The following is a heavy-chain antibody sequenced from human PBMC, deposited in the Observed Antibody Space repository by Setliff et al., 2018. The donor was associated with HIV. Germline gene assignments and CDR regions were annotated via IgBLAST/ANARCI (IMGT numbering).Heavy chain of an antibody. CDR1: GISINGYY. Sequence: SETLSLTCSVSGISINGYYWSWIRQSPRTRLEWIGYVSSIGNTNYNPSLKSRVTISVDTSKNQFSLQLNSVTAADTAVYFCARTRAPYFFDFWGQG. D-gene: IGHD1-26*01. J-gene: IGHJ4*01. CDR2: VSSIGNT. CDR3: ARTRAPYFFDF. V-gene: IGHV4-4*08.